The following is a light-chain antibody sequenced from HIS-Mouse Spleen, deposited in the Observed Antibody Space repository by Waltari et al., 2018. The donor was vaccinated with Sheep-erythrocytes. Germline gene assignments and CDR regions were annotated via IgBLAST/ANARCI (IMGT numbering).Light chain of an antibody. CDR2: EGS. CDR1: SSYVGSYNR. J-gene: IGLJ3*02. Sequence: QSALTQPASVSGSPGQSITISCTGTSSYVGSYNRVSLYQQHPGKAPKLMIYEGSKRPSGVSNRFSGSKSGNTASLTISGLQAEDEADYYCCSYAGSSTPWVFGGGTKLTVL. CDR3: CSYAGSSTPWV. V-gene: IGLV2-23*01.